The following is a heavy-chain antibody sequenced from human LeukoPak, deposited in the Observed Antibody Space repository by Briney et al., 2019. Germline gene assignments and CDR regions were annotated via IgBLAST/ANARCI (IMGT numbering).Heavy chain of an antibody. CDR1: GFTFSSYG. CDR2: ISGSGGST. CDR3: AKGGDRDGYNSAYFDY. Sequence: EAGRSLRLSCAASGFTFSSYGMHWVRQAPGKGLEWVSAISGSGGSTYYADSVKGRFTISRDNSKNTLYLQMNSLRTEDTAVYYCAKGGDRDGYNSAYFDYWGQGTLVTVSS. J-gene: IGHJ4*02. D-gene: IGHD5-24*01. V-gene: IGHV3-23*01.